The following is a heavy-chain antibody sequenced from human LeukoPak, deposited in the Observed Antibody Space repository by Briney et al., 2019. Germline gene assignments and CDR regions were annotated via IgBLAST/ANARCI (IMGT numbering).Heavy chain of an antibody. CDR1: GFTPSSSA. CDR3: AKGDSNGYGA. CDR2: ISGSGAST. D-gene: IGHD5-18*01. V-gene: IGHV3-23*01. Sequence: PGGSLRLSCVASGFTPSSSALNWVRQTPGKGLEWVSTISGSGASTYYADAVRGRFTISRDNSRNTLQLQMNSLRAEDTAVYYCAKGDSNGYGAWGQGTLVTVSS. J-gene: IGHJ5*02.